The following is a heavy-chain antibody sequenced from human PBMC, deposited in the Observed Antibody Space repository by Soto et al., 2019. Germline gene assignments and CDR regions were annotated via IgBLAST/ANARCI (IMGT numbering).Heavy chain of an antibody. CDR1: GFTFSSYS. J-gene: IGHJ4*02. D-gene: IGHD3-22*01. CDR2: ISSSSSTI. CDR3: ASSPYYYDSSNYYGY. V-gene: IGHV3-48*02. Sequence: EVQLVESGGGLVQPGGSLRLSCAASGFTFSSYSMNWVRQAPGKGLEWVSYISSSSSTIYYADSVKGRFTISRDNAKNPLYLQLNSLRDEDTAVYYCASSPYYYDSSNYYGYWGQGTLVTVSS.